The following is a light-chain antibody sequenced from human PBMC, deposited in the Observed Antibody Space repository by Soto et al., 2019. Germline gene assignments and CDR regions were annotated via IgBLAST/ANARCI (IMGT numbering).Light chain of an antibody. CDR3: ETWDSNSRV. V-gene: IGLV4-60*02. Sequence: QSVLTQSSSASASLGSSVKLTCTLSSGHSNYNIAWHQQQPGKAPRYLMKLEGRGSYDKGSGVPDRFSGSSSGADRYLTISNLQFEDEADYYCETWDSNSRVFGGGTKVTVL. CDR2: LEGRGSY. J-gene: IGLJ3*02. CDR1: SGHSNYN.